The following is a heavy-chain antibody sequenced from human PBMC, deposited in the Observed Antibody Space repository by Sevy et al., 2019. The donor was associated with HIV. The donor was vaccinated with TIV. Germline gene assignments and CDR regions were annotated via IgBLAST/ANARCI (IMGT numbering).Heavy chain of an antibody. J-gene: IGHJ5*02. CDR2: INPSGGST. Sequence: ASVKVSCKASGYTFTSYYMHWVRQAPGQGLEWMGIINPSGGSTSYAQKFQGRVTMTRDTSTRTVDMELSSLRSEDTAVYYCARDRAQPDNGFDPWGQGTLVTVSS. CDR3: ARDRAQPDNGFDP. V-gene: IGHV1-46*01. CDR1: GYTFTSYY.